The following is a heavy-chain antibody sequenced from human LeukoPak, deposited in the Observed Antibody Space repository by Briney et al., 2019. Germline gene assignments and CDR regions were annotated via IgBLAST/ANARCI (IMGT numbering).Heavy chain of an antibody. J-gene: IGHJ4*02. CDR3: ARVRNGDYGWREYYFDY. V-gene: IGHV3-33*01. CDR1: GFTFSSYG. CDR2: IWYDGSNK. Sequence: QPGGSLRLSCAASGFTFSSYGMHWVRQAPGKGLEWVAVIWYDGSNKYYADSVKGRFTISRDNSKNTLYLQMNSLRAEDTAVYYCARVRNGDYGWREYYFDYWGQGTLVTVSS. D-gene: IGHD4-17*01.